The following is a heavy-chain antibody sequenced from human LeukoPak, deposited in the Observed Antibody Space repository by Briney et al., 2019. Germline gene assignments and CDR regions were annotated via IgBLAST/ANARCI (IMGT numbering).Heavy chain of an antibody. V-gene: IGHV4-34*01. CDR2: INHSGST. CDR3: ARGLLAGRGVCYYGMDV. D-gene: IGHD6-13*01. CDR1: GGSFSGYY. J-gene: IGHJ6*02. Sequence: PSETLSLTCAVYGGSFSGYYWSWIRQPPGKGLEWIGEINHSGSTNYNPSLKSRVTISVDTSKNQFSLKLSSVTAADTAVYYCARGLLAGRGVCYYGMDVWGQGTTVTVSS.